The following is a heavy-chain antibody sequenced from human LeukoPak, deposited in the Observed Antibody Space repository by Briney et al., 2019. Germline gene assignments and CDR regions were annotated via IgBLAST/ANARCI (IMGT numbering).Heavy chain of an antibody. CDR2: INPDSGGT. CDR1: GYIFTGYY. Sequence: ASVKVSCKASGYIFTGYYMHWVRQAPGQGPEWMGWINPDSGGTNYAQKFQGRVTMTRDTSISTAYMELSRLRSDDTAVYYCAREKLAAASFDYWGQGTLVTVSS. V-gene: IGHV1-2*02. J-gene: IGHJ4*02. D-gene: IGHD6-13*01. CDR3: AREKLAAASFDY.